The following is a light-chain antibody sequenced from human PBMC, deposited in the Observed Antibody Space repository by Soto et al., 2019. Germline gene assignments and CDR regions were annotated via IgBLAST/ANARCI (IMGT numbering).Light chain of an antibody. V-gene: IGLV2-18*02. CDR2: EVS. Sequence: SPPPSRSGSPGQSGAISCTETSSDVGSYNRVSWYQQPPGTAPKVMIYEVSNRPSGVPDRFSGSKSGNTASLTISGLQAEDEADYYCSSYTSSSTYVFGTGTKVTVL. J-gene: IGLJ1*01. CDR1: SSDVGSYNR. CDR3: SSYTSSSTYV.